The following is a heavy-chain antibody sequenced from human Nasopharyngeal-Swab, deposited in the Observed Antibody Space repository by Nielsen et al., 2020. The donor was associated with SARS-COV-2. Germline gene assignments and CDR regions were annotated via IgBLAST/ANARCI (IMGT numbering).Heavy chain of an antibody. V-gene: IGHV3-11*04. D-gene: IGHD6-6*01. J-gene: IGHJ4*02. Sequence: WIRQPPGKGLEWVSYISSSGSTIYYADSVKGRSTISRDNAKNSLYLQMNSLRAEDTAVYCCARGSSSFDYWGQGTLVTVSS. CDR3: ARGSSSFDY. CDR2: ISSSGSTI.